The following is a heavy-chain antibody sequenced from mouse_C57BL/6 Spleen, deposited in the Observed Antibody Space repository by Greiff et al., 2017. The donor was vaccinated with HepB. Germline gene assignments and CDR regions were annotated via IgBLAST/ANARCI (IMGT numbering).Heavy chain of an antibody. CDR3: ARERALSTTVVRYCDV. CDR2: INPNYGTT. V-gene: IGHV1-39*01. J-gene: IGHJ1*03. Sequence: EVQLQQSGPELVKPGASVKISCKASGYSFTDYNMNWVKQSNGKSLEWIGVINPNYGTTSYNQKFKGKATLTVDQSSSTAYMQLNSLTSEDAAVYCGARERALSTTVVRYCDVWGTGTTVTVSS. D-gene: IGHD1-1*01. CDR1: GYSFTDYN.